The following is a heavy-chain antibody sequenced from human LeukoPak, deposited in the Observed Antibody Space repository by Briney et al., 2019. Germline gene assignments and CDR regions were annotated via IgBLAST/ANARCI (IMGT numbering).Heavy chain of an antibody. CDR2: IIPLFGTA. D-gene: IGHD4-23*01. CDR3: ARGWLAESTVVTPYNY. V-gene: IGHV1-69*13. CDR1: GGTFSNYA. Sequence: SVTVSCKASGGTFSNYAINWVRQAPGQGLEWMGGIIPLFGTANYAQKFQGRVTISAVESMSTAYMQLSSLRSVDTAVYYCARGWLAESTVVTPYNYWGQGTLVTVSS. J-gene: IGHJ4*02.